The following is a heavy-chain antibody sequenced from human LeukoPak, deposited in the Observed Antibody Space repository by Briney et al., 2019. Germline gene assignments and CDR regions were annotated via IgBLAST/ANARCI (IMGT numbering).Heavy chain of an antibody. V-gene: IGHV3-11*01. J-gene: IGHJ4*02. CDR2: ISSSGSTI. CDR3: ARDYYYDSSGYYGY. Sequence: PGGSLRLSCAATGFTFSDYYMSWIRQAPGKGLEWVSYISSSGSTIYYADSVKGRFTISRDNAKNSLYLQMNSLRAEDTAVYYCARDYYYDSSGYYGYWGQGTLVAVSS. D-gene: IGHD3-22*01. CDR1: GFTFSDYY.